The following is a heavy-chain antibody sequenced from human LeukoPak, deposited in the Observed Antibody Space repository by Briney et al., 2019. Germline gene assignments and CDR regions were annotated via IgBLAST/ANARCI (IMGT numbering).Heavy chain of an antibody. CDR1: GGSLSPYY. CDR3: ATLGGLYYESHGYPDFDH. J-gene: IGHJ4*02. Sequence: SETLSLTCSVSGGSLSPYYWSWIRQPPGGGLAWLGEINQSGSTNYNPSLKSRVTISVEKFKNQFSLEVTSVTAADTAIYYCATLGGLYYESHGYPDFDHWGQGTLVTVSS. V-gene: IGHV4-34*01. CDR2: INQSGST. D-gene: IGHD3-22*01.